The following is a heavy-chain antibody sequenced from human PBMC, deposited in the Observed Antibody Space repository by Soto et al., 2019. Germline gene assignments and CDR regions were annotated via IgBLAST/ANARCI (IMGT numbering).Heavy chain of an antibody. CDR1: GGSIASGGYY. D-gene: IGHD2-2*01. V-gene: IGHV4-31*03. J-gene: IGHJ3*02. Sequence: SETLSLTCTVSGGSIASGGYYWSWFRQHPGKGLEWIGYINYSGNTYYNPSLKSRVTISVDTSKSQFSLKLSSVTAADTAVYYCASYCSSTSCYFDGAFDIWGQGTMVTVS. CDR2: INYSGNT. CDR3: ASYCSSTSCYFDGAFDI.